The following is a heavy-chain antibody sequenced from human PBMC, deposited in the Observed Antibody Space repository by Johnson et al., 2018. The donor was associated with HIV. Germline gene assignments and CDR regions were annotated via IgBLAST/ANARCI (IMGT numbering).Heavy chain of an antibody. CDR1: GFTFSDYY. V-gene: IGHV3-11*04. Sequence: QVQVVESGGGLVKPGGSLRLSCAASGFTFSDYYMTWIRQAPGKGLEWVSYISSSGSNIYYADFVKGRFTISRDNAKNSLYLQMNSLSAEDTAVYYCARDKGVVARPPGAFDIWGQGTMVTVSS. CDR2: ISSSGSNI. CDR3: ARDKGVVARPPGAFDI. J-gene: IGHJ3*02. D-gene: IGHD2-15*01.